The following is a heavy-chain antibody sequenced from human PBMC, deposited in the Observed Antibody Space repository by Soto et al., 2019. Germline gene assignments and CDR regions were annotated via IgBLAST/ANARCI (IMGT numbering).Heavy chain of an antibody. Sequence: QTLSLTCAISGDSVSSNSAAWNWIRQSPSRGLEWLGRTYYRSKWYNDYAVSVKSRITINPDTSKNQFSLQLNSVTPEDTAVYYCARVLSLAYYDFWSGYYDPLKNAFDIWGQGTMVTVSS. CDR1: GDSVSSNSAA. CDR3: ARVLSLAYYDFWSGYYDPLKNAFDI. V-gene: IGHV6-1*01. D-gene: IGHD3-3*01. J-gene: IGHJ3*02. CDR2: TYYRSKWYN.